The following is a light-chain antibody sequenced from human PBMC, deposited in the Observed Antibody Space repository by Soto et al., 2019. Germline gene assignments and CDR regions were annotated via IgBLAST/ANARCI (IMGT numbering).Light chain of an antibody. CDR3: QQYGSSLPWT. V-gene: IGKV3-20*01. CDR1: QSVSSSY. Sequence: EIVLTQSPGTLSLSRGEGATLSCRASQSVSSSYLAWYQQKPGQAPRLLIYGASSRATGIPDRFSGSGSGTDFTLTISRLEPEDFAVYYCQQYGSSLPWTFGQGTKVDIK. J-gene: IGKJ1*01. CDR2: GAS.